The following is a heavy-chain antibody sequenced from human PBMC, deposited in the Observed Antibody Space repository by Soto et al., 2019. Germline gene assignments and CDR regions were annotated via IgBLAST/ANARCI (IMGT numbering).Heavy chain of an antibody. CDR2: INPSGGST. CDR3: ARGRAARLRYYYGMDV. V-gene: IGHV1-46*01. D-gene: IGHD6-6*01. CDR1: GYTFTSYY. J-gene: IGHJ6*02. Sequence: ASVKVSCKASGYTFTSYYMHWVRQAPGQGLEWMGIINPSGGSTSYAQKFQGRVTMTRDTSTSTVYMELSSLRTEYTAVYYCARGRAARLRYYYGMDVWGQGTTVTVSS.